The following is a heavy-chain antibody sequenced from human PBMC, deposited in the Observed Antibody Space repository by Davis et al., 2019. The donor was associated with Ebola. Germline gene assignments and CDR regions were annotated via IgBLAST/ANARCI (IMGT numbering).Heavy chain of an antibody. CDR3: AREERQGWFDP. CDR1: GFTFSSYW. J-gene: IGHJ5*02. D-gene: IGHD1-1*01. Sequence: PGGSLRLSCAASGFTFSSYWMHWVRQAPGKGLVWVSRINSDGSSTSYADSVKGRFTISRDNAKNTLYLQMNSLRAEDTAVYYCAREERQGWFDPWGQGTLVTVSS. CDR2: INSDGSST. V-gene: IGHV3-74*01.